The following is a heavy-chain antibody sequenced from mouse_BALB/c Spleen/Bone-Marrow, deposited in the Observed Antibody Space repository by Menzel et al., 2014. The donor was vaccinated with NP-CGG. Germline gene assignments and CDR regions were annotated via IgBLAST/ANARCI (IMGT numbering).Heavy chain of an antibody. D-gene: IGHD1-2*01. CDR2: INLDSSTI. CDR3: ARQGYYDYSDY. CDR1: GFDFSRNW. Sequence: EVKLVESGGGLVQPGGSLKLSCAASGFDFSRNWMSWVGQAPGKGLEWIGEINLDSSTINYTPSLKDKFIISRDNAKNTLYLQMRKVRSEDTALYYCARQGYYDYSDYWGQGTTLTVSS. V-gene: IGHV4-1*02. J-gene: IGHJ2*01.